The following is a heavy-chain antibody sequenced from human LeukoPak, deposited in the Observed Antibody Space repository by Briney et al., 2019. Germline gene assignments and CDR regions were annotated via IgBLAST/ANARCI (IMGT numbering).Heavy chain of an antibody. CDR3: ARVQLWYRYNWFDP. J-gene: IGHJ5*02. D-gene: IGHD5-18*01. CDR2: INPSAGST. CDR1: GYTFTRYY. V-gene: IGHV1-46*01. Sequence: ASVKVSCKASGYTFTRYYIHWVRQAPGQGLEWMGIINPSAGSTSYAQKFQGRVTMTRDTSISTAYMELSRLRSDDTAVYYCARVQLWYRYNWFDPWAQGTLVTVSS.